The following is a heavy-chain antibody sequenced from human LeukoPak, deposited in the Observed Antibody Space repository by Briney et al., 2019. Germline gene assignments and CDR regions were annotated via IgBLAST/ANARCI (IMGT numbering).Heavy chain of an antibody. CDR1: GGSISTSY. CDR2: IDTSGTT. CDR3: ATGPTWLDP. J-gene: IGHJ6*02. Sequence: SETLSLTCTVSGGSISTSYWNWIRQPAGKGLEWIGRIDTSGTTNYNPSLRSRVTMSVDTSKNQFSLNLRSVTAADTAVYFCATGPTWLDPWGQGTTVTVSS. D-gene: IGHD5-12*01. V-gene: IGHV4-4*07.